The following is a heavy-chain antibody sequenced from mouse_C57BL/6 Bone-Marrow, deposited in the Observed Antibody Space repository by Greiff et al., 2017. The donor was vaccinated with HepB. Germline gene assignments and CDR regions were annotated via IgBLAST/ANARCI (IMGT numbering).Heavy chain of an antibody. Sequence: EVMLVESGGGLVKPGGSLKLSCAASGFTFSSYAMSWVRQTPEKRLEWVATISDGGSYTYYPDNVKGRFTISRDNAKNHLYLQMSHLKSEDTAMYYCARPIPAWFAYWGQGTLVTVSA. CDR2: ISDGGSYT. CDR3: ARPIPAWFAY. D-gene: IGHD2-12*01. CDR1: GFTFSSYA. V-gene: IGHV5-4*03. J-gene: IGHJ3*01.